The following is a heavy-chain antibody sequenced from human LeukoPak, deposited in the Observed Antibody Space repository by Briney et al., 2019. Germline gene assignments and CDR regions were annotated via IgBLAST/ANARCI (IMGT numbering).Heavy chain of an antibody. CDR2: IYHTGST. D-gene: IGHD6-19*01. Sequence: KASETLSLTCSVSSYSINSNYYWGWIRQSPGKGLEWIGSIYHTGSTYYNPSLKSRVTISLDASSKQFSLRLSSVTAADTAVYYCARGSHPVTGTLGGYFDPWGQGTLVTVSS. J-gene: IGHJ4*02. CDR1: SYSINSNYY. V-gene: IGHV4-38-2*02. CDR3: ARGSHPVTGTLGGYFDP.